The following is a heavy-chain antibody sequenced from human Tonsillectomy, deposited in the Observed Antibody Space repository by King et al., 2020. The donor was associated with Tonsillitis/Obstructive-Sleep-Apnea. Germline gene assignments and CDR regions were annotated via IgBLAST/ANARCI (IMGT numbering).Heavy chain of an antibody. J-gene: IGHJ3*02. CDR1: GYNFSSYW. CDR3: ARLGPRVAGLAFDI. V-gene: IGHV5-51*07. CDR2: IYPGDSDT. D-gene: IGHD6-19*01. Sequence: QLVQSVAEVKKPGESLKISCKGSGYNFSSYWIGWVHQMPGKGLEWMGIIYPGDSDTRYSPSFQGQVTISADKSISTAYLQWSRLKASDTAMYYCARLGPRVAGLAFDIWGQGTMLTVSS.